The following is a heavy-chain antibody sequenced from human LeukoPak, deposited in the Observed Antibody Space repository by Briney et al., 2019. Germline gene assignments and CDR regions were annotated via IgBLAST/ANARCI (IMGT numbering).Heavy chain of an antibody. Sequence: ASVKVSCKASGYTFTNYGIGWVRQAPGQGLEWMGWISGYNGNTKFAQKLQGRVTMTTDTPTTTAYMALRNLRSDDTAVYFCAREIFGRFDYWGQGTPVTVSS. CDR1: GYTFTNYG. CDR3: AREIFGRFDY. V-gene: IGHV1-18*01. D-gene: IGHD3-10*01. J-gene: IGHJ4*02. CDR2: ISGYNGNT.